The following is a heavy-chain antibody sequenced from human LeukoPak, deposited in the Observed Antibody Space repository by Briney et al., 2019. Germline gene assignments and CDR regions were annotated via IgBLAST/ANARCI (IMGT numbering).Heavy chain of an antibody. V-gene: IGHV4-39*07. D-gene: IGHD5-18*01. CDR2: IYYSGST. J-gene: IGHJ4*02. Sequence: SETLSLTCTVSGGSISSSSYYWGWIRQPPGKGLEWIGSIYYSGSTYYNPSLKSRVTISVDTSKNQFSLKLSSVTAADTAVYYCARRSQKGAGGYSYGLRYWGQGTLVTVSS. CDR1: GGSISSSSYY. CDR3: ARRSQKGAGGYSYGLRY.